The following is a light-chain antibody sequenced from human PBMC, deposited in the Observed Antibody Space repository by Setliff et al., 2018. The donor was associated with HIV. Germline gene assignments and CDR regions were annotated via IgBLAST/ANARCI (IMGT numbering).Light chain of an antibody. CDR1: NFDVGDYNL. J-gene: IGLJ1*01. Sequence: QSVLTQPASVSGSPGQSITISCTGTNFDVGDYNLVSWYQQHPGEAPKLMIYEVSKRPSGVSDRFSGSKSGNTASLTISGLQAEDEADYYCSSYTRRSTSVFGTGTKVTVL. CDR3: SSYTRRSTSV. CDR2: EVS. V-gene: IGLV2-14*02.